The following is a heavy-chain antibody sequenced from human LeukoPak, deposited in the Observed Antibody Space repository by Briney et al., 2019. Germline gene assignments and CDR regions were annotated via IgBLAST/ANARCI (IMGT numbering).Heavy chain of an antibody. CDR1: GSTFSSYW. V-gene: IGHV3-7*01. D-gene: IGHD3-22*01. Sequence: GGSLRLSCAASGSTFSSYWMSWVRQAPGKGLEWVANIKQDGSEKYYVDSVKGRFTISRDNAKNSLYLQMNSLRAEDTAVYYCARADSSGYYYPNYFDYWGQGTLVTVSS. CDR3: ARADSSGYYYPNYFDY. J-gene: IGHJ4*02. CDR2: IKQDGSEK.